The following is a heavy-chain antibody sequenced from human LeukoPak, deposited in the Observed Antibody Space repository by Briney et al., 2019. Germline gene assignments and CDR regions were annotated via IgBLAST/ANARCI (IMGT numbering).Heavy chain of an antibody. D-gene: IGHD6-19*01. Sequence: ASVKVSCKASGYTFTGYYMHWVRQAPGQGLEWMGWINPNSGGTNYAQKFQGRVTMTRDTSISTAYMELSRLRSDDTAVYYCARGSSGWYESWFDPWGQGTLVTASS. CDR3: ARGSSGWYESWFDP. CDR2: INPNSGGT. J-gene: IGHJ5*02. CDR1: GYTFTGYY. V-gene: IGHV1-2*02.